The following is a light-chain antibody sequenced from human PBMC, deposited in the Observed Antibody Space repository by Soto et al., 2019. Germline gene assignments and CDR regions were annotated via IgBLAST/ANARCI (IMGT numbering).Light chain of an antibody. CDR3: SSYTSGSTFYV. Sequence: QSALTQPASVSGSPGQSITISRTGTSSDIGGYNYVSWFQQHPGKAPKLMISDVSNRPSGVSNRFSGSKSGNTASLTISGLQAEDEADYYCSSYTSGSTFYVFGTGTKVTVL. CDR1: SSDIGGYNY. CDR2: DVS. V-gene: IGLV2-14*01. J-gene: IGLJ1*01.